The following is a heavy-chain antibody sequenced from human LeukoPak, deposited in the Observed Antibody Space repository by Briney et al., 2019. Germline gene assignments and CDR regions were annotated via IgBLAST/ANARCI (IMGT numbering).Heavy chain of an antibody. V-gene: IGHV4-59*10. CDR1: GESFSGYY. Sequence: SETLSLTCAVYGESFSGYYWSWIRQPAGKGLEWIGRIYTSGSTNYNPSLKSRVTISVDTSKNQFSLKLSSVTAADTAVYYCARGGVAAVNNWGQGTLVTVSS. D-gene: IGHD6-13*01. CDR3: ARGGVAAVNN. CDR2: IYTSGST. J-gene: IGHJ4*02.